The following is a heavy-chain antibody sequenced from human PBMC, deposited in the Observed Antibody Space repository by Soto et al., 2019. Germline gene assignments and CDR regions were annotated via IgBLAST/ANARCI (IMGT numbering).Heavy chain of an antibody. Sequence: PGGSLRLSCSASGFTFSNYTMNWVRQAPGKGLDWVSSISRSSTNIFYADSVKGRFTVSRENAKNVVYLQINSLSAEDTGIYYCARDLKVVASKSYTYYGMDVWGQGTTVTVSS. CDR3: ARDLKVVASKSYTYYGMDV. V-gene: IGHV3-21*01. J-gene: IGHJ6*02. CDR2: ISRSSTNI. D-gene: IGHD3-22*01. CDR1: GFTFSNYT.